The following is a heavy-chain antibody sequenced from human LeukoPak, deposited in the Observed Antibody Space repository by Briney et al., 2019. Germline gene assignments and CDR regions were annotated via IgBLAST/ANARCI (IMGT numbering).Heavy chain of an antibody. CDR3: ARGDYYESTRWGEYYYYYMDV. V-gene: IGHV4-4*07. CDR1: GGSISSYY. CDR2: ISTSGST. D-gene: IGHD3-22*01. J-gene: IGHJ6*03. Sequence: SETLSLTCTVSGGSISSYYWSWIRQPAGKGLEWIGRISTSGSTNYNPSLKSRVTISVDKSKNQFSLKLSSVTAADTAVYYCARGDYYESTRWGEYYYYYMDVWGKGTTVTVSS.